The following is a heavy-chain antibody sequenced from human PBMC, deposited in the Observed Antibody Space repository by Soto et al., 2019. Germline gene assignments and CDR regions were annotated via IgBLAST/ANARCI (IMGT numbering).Heavy chain of an antibody. V-gene: IGHV4-4*07. Sequence: QVQLQESGPGLVKPSETLSLTCAVSGGSISNYYWSWIRQPAGKGLEWIGRFYASGYTNYNPSLKSRVTMSLDISKNQFSLRLSSVTAADTAVYYCARGNQVAMSVYWGQGTLVTVSS. CDR1: GGSISNYY. CDR2: FYASGYT. J-gene: IGHJ4*02. CDR3: ARGNQVAMSVY.